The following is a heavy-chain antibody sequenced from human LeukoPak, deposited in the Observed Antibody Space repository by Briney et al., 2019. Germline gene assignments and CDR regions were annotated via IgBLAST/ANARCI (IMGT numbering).Heavy chain of an antibody. D-gene: IGHD3-10*01. CDR1: GFTFRQYA. CDR2: ISGSGDDT. Sequence: QPGGSLRLSCAASGFTFRQYAMSWVRQAPGKGLEWVSGISGSGDDTYYTDSVKGRFTISRDNSNNTMYLQMNNLRSEDTAVYFCVRDYYGSGTYQGNYYYGMDVWGHGTTVTVS. V-gene: IGHV3-23*01. J-gene: IGHJ6*02. CDR3: VRDYYGSGTYQGNYYYGMDV.